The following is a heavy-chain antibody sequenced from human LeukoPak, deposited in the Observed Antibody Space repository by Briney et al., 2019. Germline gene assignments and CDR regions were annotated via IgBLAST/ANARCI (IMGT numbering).Heavy chain of an antibody. V-gene: IGHV3-21*01. CDR1: GFTFSSYS. CDR3: ARDTQYYDILTGYSAPTAIDY. CDR2: ISSSSSYI. D-gene: IGHD3-9*01. Sequence: GGSLRLSCAASGFTFSSYSMNWVRQAPGKGLEWVSSISSSSSYIYYADSVKGRFTISRDNAKNSLYLQMNSLRAEDTAVYYCARDTQYYDILTGYSAPTAIDYWGQGTLVIVSS. J-gene: IGHJ4*02.